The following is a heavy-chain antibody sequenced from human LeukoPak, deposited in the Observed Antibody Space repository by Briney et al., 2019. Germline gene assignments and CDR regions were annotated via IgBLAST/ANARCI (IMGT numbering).Heavy chain of an antibody. Sequence: QPGGSLRLSCASSGFTFSSYGMYWVRQAPDKGLEWVAFIRSDGSDKYYTGSVKGRFTISRDNSKNTLYLQMNSLSAEDTAVYYCARDSTGWYYHYWGQGTLVTVSS. J-gene: IGHJ4*02. CDR3: ARDSTGWYYHY. CDR2: IRSDGSDK. D-gene: IGHD6-19*01. CDR1: GFTFSSYG. V-gene: IGHV3-30*02.